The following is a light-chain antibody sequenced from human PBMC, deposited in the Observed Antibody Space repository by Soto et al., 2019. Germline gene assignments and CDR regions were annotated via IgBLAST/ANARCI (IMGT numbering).Light chain of an antibody. CDR3: QQDNAWTLT. CDR2: RAS. CDR1: QSVSSL. Sequence: TQAPDTLSTSPYDAATLSCRASQSVSSLLAWYQQKPGQAPRLLIYRASTRAAGLPDRFSGSGSGTEFTLTISSLQSEDFGVYYCQQDNAWTLTFGQGTRLAIK. J-gene: IGKJ5*01. V-gene: IGKV3-15*01.